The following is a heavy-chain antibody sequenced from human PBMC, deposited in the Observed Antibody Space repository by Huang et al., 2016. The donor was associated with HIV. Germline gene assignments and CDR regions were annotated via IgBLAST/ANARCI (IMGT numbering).Heavy chain of an antibody. CDR1: GYTFNGYW. V-gene: IGHV5-51*01. Sequence: EVQLVQSGAVVKKPGESLKISCKGSGYTFNGYWIGWVRQMPGKGLEGMGISYPGDSDTTDSPSFQGQVTISADKSISTAYLQWSGLKASDTAMYYCARQGVGDFVVEPTGLGAFDIWGQGTMVTVSS. D-gene: IGHD2-2*01. J-gene: IGHJ3*02. CDR2: SYPGDSDT. CDR3: ARQGVGDFVVEPTGLGAFDI.